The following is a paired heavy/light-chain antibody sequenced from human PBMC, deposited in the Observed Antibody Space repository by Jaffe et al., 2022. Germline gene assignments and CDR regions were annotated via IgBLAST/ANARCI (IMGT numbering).Light chain of an antibody. CDR1: SSDVGGYNY. CDR2: DVS. V-gene: IGLV2-14*03. CDR3: SSYTSSSTLEV. Sequence: QSALTQPASVSGSPGQSITISCTGTSSDVGGYNYVSWYQQHPGKAPKLMIYDVSNRPSGVSNRFSGSKSGNTASLTISGLQAEDEADYYCSSYTSSSTLEVFGGGTKLTVL. J-gene: IGLJ3*02.
Heavy chain of an antibody. CDR2: IYWDDDK. Sequence: QITLKESGPTLVTPTQTLTLTCTFSGFSLSTSGVGVGWIRQPPGKALEWLALIYWDDDKRYSPSLKSRLTITKDTSKNQVVLTMTNMDPVDTATYYCAHRRLQDGYSTSWYWFDPWGQGTLVTVSS. CDR3: AHRRLQDGYSTSWYWFDP. J-gene: IGHJ5*02. V-gene: IGHV2-5*02. D-gene: IGHD6-13*01. CDR1: GFSLSTSGVG.